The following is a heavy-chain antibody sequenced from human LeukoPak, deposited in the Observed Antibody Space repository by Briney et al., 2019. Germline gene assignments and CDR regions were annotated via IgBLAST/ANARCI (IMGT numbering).Heavy chain of an antibody. D-gene: IGHD1-1*01. V-gene: IGHV3-23*01. Sequence: PGGSLRLSCAASGFTFSNYAVSWVRQAPGRGLEWLSAISGSGGTYYIPSVRGRFIVSRDNSRNTLYLQLNNLRAEDTAIYYCAREDFRDHTTGFDSLGQGTLVTGSS. J-gene: IGHJ5*01. CDR1: GFTFSNYA. CDR2: ISGSGGT. CDR3: AREDFRDHTTGFDS.